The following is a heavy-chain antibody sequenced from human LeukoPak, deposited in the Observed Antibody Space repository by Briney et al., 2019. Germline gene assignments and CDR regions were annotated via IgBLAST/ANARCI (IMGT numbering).Heavy chain of an antibody. CDR2: IYYSGST. D-gene: IGHD2-2*01. CDR3: ARRVVVVPAARGGVNWFDP. V-gene: IGHV4-59*11. Sequence: SETLSLTCTVSGGSISSHYWSWIRQPPGKGLEWIGYIYYSGSTNYNPSLKSRVTISVDTSKNQFSLKLSSVTAADTAVYYCARRVVVVPAARGGVNWFDPWGQGTLVTVSS. CDR1: GGSISSHY. J-gene: IGHJ5*02.